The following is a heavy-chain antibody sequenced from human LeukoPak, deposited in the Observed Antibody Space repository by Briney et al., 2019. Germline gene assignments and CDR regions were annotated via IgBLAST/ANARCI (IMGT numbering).Heavy chain of an antibody. CDR3: ARDVGGEYQLLGYYYYGMDV. J-gene: IGHJ6*02. D-gene: IGHD2-2*01. Sequence: GGSLRLSCAASGFTFSSYSMNWVRQAPGKGPEWVSSISSSSSYIYYADSVKGRFTISRDNAKNSLYLQMNSLRAEDTAVYYCARDVGGEYQLLGYYYYGMDVWGQGTTVTVSS. V-gene: IGHV3-21*01. CDR2: ISSSSSYI. CDR1: GFTFSSYS.